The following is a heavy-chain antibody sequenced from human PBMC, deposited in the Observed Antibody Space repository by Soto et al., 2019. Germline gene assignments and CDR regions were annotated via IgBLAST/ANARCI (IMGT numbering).Heavy chain of an antibody. V-gene: IGHV4-39*01. D-gene: IGHD3-10*01. CDR1: GGSISSSSYY. CDR2: IYYSGST. J-gene: IGHJ5*02. Sequence: SETLSLTCTVSGGSISSSSYYWGWIRQPPGKGLEWIGSIYYSGSTYYNPSLKSRVTISVDTSKNQFSLKLSSVTAADTAVYYCARHLTAHNVLLWFGELDNWFDPWGQGTLVTVSS. CDR3: ARHLTAHNVLLWFGELDNWFDP.